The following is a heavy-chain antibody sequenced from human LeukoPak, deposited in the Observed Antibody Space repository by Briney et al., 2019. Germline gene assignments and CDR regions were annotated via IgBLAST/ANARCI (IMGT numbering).Heavy chain of an antibody. J-gene: IGHJ4*02. CDR3: EKEGGLGGWTNNLAY. CDR2: ISGDGGST. Sequence: GGSLRLSCAASGFTFDDYAMHWVRQAPGKGLEWVSLISGDGGSTYYADSVKGRFTISRDNSKNSLYLQMNSLRTEDTALYYCEKEGGLGGWTNNLAYWGKGTLVTVSS. CDR1: GFTFDDYA. D-gene: IGHD6-19*01. V-gene: IGHV3-43*02.